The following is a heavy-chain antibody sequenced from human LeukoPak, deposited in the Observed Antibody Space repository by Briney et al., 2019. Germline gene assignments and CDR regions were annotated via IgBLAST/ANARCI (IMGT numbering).Heavy chain of an antibody. Sequence: PGRSLRLSCAASGFTFSSYAMHWVRQAPGKGLEWVAVISYDGSNKYYADSVKGRFTISRDNSKNTLYLQMNSLRAEDTAVYYCARGIIDGGVFDIWGQGTMVTVSS. J-gene: IGHJ3*02. CDR1: GFTFSSYA. CDR3: ARGIIDGGVFDI. V-gene: IGHV3-30*04. CDR2: ISYDGSNK. D-gene: IGHD1-14*01.